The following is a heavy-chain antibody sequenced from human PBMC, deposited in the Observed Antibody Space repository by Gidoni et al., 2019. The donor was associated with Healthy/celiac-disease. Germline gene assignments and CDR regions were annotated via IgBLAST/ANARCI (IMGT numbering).Heavy chain of an antibody. CDR3: AKDRGGITMIPLDY. D-gene: IGHD3-22*01. CDR2: ISGSGGST. V-gene: IGHV3-23*01. J-gene: IGHJ4*02. CDR1: GFTFSSYA. Sequence: VQLLESGGGLVQPGGSLRLSCAASGFTFSSYAMSWVRQAPGKGLEWVSAISGSGGSTYYADPVKGRFTISRDNSKNTLYLQMNSLRAEDTAVYYCAKDRGGITMIPLDYWGQGTLVTVSS.